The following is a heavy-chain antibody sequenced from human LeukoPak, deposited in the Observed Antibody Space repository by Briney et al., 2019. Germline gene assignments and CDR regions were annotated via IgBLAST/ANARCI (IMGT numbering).Heavy chain of an antibody. CDR3: ARGGDDYTYYYYYYMDV. J-gene: IGHJ6*03. D-gene: IGHD4-11*01. Sequence: PGGSLRLSCAASRFTFSSYTMNWVRQAPGKGLQWVSSISSTGRYKYYADSVKGRFTISRDNAENSLYLQMNSLRAEDTAVYYCARGGDDYTYYYYYYMDVWGKGTTVTVSS. V-gene: IGHV3-21*01. CDR1: RFTFSSYT. CDR2: ISSTGRYK.